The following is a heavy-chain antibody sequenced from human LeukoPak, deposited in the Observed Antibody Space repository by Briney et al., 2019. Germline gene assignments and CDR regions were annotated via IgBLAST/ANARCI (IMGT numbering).Heavy chain of an antibody. Sequence: PGGSLRLSCAASGFTFSSYSMNWVRQAPGKGLEWVSSISGSGDSIHSADSVKGRFTISRDNSKSILYLHMNRLRAEDTAVYYCAKSIGYFDWFLPFQHWGQGSLVAVSS. CDR1: GFTFSSYS. D-gene: IGHD3-9*01. CDR3: AKSIGYFDWFLPFQH. V-gene: IGHV3-23*01. CDR2: ISGSGDSI. J-gene: IGHJ1*01.